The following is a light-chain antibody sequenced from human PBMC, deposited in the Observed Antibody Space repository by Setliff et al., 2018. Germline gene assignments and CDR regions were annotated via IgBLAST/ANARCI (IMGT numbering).Light chain of an antibody. CDR3: MSYTTIRTYV. CDR1: SSDVGAYSH. V-gene: IGLV2-14*01. J-gene: IGLJ1*01. CDR2: EVS. Sequence: QSALTQPASVSGSPGQSITISCAGTSSDVGAYSHVSWYQQYPGKPPKLMISEVSNRPSGVSYRFSGSKSGNTASLTISGLQAEDEADYYCMSYTTIRTYVFGSGTKVTVL.